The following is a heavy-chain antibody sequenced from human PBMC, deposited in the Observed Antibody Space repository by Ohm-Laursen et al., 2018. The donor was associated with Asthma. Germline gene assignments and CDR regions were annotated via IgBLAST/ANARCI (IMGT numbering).Heavy chain of an antibody. CDR1: GFTFSYYN. CDR3: ARIGPEWELPGREYSLHH. CDR2: ISSDISTI. D-gene: IGHD1-26*01. V-gene: IGHV3-48*01. Sequence: SLRLSCSASGFTFSYYNMNWVRQAPGKGLEWVSFISSDISTIYYADSVKGRFTISRDNAKNSLYLQMHSLRPEDTALYYCARIGPEWELPGREYSLHHWGQGTQVTVSS. J-gene: IGHJ1*01.